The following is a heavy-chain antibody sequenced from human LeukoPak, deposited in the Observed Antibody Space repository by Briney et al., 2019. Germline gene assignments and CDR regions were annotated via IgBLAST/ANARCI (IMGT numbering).Heavy chain of an antibody. CDR3: ARGYELGFGEPLDV. Sequence: GGSLRLSCAASGFTFSSYEMNWVRQAPGKGLEWVSYISSSGSTIYYADSVKGRFTISRDNAKNSLYLQMNSLRAEDTAVYYCARGYELGFGEPLDVWGKGTTVTISS. J-gene: IGHJ6*04. CDR1: GFTFSSYE. CDR2: ISSSGSTI. V-gene: IGHV3-48*03. D-gene: IGHD3-10*01.